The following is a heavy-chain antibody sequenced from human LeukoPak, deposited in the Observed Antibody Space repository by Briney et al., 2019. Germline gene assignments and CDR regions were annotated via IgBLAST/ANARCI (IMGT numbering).Heavy chain of an antibody. Sequence: GGSLRLSCAASGFTFSDYWMSWVRQAPGKGLEWVANVKQDGSEKFYVDSVKGRFTISRDNAKNSLYLQMNSLRVEDTAVYYCARPTTVGSLFDYWGQGTRVTVSS. D-gene: IGHD4-17*01. CDR3: ARPTTVGSLFDY. CDR1: GFTFSDYW. J-gene: IGHJ4*02. V-gene: IGHV3-7*01. CDR2: VKQDGSEK.